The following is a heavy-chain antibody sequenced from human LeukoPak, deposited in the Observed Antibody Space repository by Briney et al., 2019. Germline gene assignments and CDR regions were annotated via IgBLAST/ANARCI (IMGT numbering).Heavy chain of an antibody. D-gene: IGHD2-2*01. V-gene: IGHV3-21*01. CDR3: ARDPPLGYCSSSSCPHLDY. Sequence: GGSLRLSCAAPGFTFSRYSMTWVRPATGKGLEWVSSISSSSSFIYYADSVKGRFTSSRDNAKNSLYLQMNSLRAEDTAVYYCARDPPLGYCSSSSCPHLDYWGQGTLVTVSS. CDR1: GFTFSRYS. J-gene: IGHJ4*02. CDR2: ISSSSSFI.